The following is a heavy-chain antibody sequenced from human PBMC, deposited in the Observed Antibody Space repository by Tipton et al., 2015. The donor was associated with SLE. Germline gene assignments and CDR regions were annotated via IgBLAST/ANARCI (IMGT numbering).Heavy chain of an antibody. D-gene: IGHD6-13*01. J-gene: IGHJ4*02. CDR2: IYYSGTT. V-gene: IGHV4-34*01. Sequence: TLSLTCAVYGGSFSGYYWSWIRQPPGKGLEWIGSIYYSGTTYYNPSLKSRVTISVDTSKNQFSLKLSSVTAADTTVYYCARQSSSWYDRANYFDYWGQGTLVTVSS. CDR3: ARQSSSWYDRANYFDY. CDR1: GGSFSGYY.